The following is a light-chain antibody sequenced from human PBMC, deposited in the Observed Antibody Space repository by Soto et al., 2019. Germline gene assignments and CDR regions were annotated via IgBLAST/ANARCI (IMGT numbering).Light chain of an antibody. CDR3: HQLNSYPIT. CDR2: DAS. V-gene: IGKV1-5*01. Sequence: DIQMTQSPSTLSASVGDRVTITCRASQSISSWLAWYQQKPGKAPKLIIYDASSLESGVPSRFSGSGSGTDFTLTISSLQSEDFATYYCHQLNSYPITFGQGTRLEIK. J-gene: IGKJ5*01. CDR1: QSISSW.